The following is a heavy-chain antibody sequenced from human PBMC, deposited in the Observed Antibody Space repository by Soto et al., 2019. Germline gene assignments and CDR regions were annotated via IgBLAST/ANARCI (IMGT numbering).Heavy chain of an antibody. J-gene: IGHJ5*02. D-gene: IGHD3-9*01. Sequence: ASVTVSCKASGGTFSSYTISWVRQAPGQGLEWMGRIIPILGIANYAQKFQGRVTITADKSTSTAYMELSSLRSEDTAVYYCARLPDGITIFGPWGQGTLVTVSS. CDR3: ARLPDGITIFGP. CDR1: GGTFSSYT. CDR2: IIPILGIA. V-gene: IGHV1-69*02.